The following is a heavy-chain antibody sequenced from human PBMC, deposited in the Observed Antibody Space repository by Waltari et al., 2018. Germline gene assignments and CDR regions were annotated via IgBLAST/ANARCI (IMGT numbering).Heavy chain of an antibody. D-gene: IGHD5-18*01. V-gene: IGHV1-3*01. Sequence: QVQLVQSGAEVKRPGASVKVSCKSSGIVFPGYSLNWMRQAPGQRPEWVGWLNPNSGSTMTSEKLQDRVTITWDTSAETSYLELSRLTSADTAVYYCAREAGDSFGYYFDYWGQGTPVTVSS. CDR1: GIVFPGYS. CDR3: AREAGDSFGYYFDY. CDR2: LNPNSGST. J-gene: IGHJ4*02.